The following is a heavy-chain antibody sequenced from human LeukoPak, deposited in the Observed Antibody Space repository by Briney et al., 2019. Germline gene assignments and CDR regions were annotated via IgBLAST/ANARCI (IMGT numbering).Heavy chain of an antibody. D-gene: IGHD4-17*01. CDR3: AREPPPMTTVTTDAFDI. J-gene: IGHJ3*02. CDR1: GGTFSSYA. Sequence: SVKVSCKASGGTFSSYAISWVRQAPGHVLEWMGGIIPIFGTANYAQKFQGRVTITADESTSTAYMELSSLRSEDTAVYYCAREPPPMTTVTTDAFDIWGQGTMVTVSS. V-gene: IGHV1-69*13. CDR2: IIPIFGTA.